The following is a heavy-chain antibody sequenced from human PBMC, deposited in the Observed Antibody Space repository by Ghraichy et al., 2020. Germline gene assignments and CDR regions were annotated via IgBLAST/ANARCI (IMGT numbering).Heavy chain of an antibody. V-gene: IGHV1-24*01. CDR3: AVTELRDAFNI. D-gene: IGHD1-26*01. J-gene: IGHJ3*02. CDR2: FHPDDGEA. Sequence: ASVKVSCKVSGYRLSEFFMHWVRQAPGKGLEWVGGFHPDDGEAVYAQKFQGRVAVTEDRLTDTSYMELSSLRSDDTAVYYCAVTELRDAFNIWGQGTAVSVSS. CDR1: GYRLSEFF.